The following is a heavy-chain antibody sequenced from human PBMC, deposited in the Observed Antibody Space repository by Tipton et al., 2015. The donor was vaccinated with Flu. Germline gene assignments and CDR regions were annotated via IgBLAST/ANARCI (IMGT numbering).Heavy chain of an antibody. CDR1: GFNFIAYE. D-gene: IGHD6-19*01. Sequence: GSLRLSCAVSGFNFIAYEMNWVRQAPGKGPEWIAYINTSGSDKKYADSVRGRFTISRDNARNSLYLQMNSLRADDSAIYYCARDRRSGWYTYYIDFWGQGRLVTVSS. J-gene: IGHJ4*02. V-gene: IGHV3-48*03. CDR3: ARDRRSGWYTYYIDF. CDR2: INTSGSDK.